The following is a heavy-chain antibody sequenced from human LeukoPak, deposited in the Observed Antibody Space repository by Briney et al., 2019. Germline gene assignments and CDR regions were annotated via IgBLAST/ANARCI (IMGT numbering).Heavy chain of an antibody. CDR1: GFTFSSYG. CDR3: ATYGGPGGHIEY. V-gene: IGHV3-33*01. CDR2: IWYDGSNK. J-gene: IGHJ4*02. D-gene: IGHD4-23*01. Sequence: GGSLRLSCAASGFTFSSYGMHWVRQAPGKGLEWVAVIWYDGSNKYYADSVKGRFTISKDNSKNTLYLQMNSLRAEATAVYYCATYGGPGGHIEYWGQGTLVTVSS.